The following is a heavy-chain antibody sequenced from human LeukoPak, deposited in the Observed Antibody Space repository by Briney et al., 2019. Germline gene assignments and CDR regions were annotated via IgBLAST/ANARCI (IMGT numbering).Heavy chain of an antibody. Sequence: ASVKVSCKASGGTFSSYAISWVRQAPGQGLEWMGGIIPIFGTANYAQKFQGRVTITADESTSTAYMELSSLRSEDTAVYYCARDHAYYYYMDVWGKGTTVTISS. CDR1: GGTFSSYA. CDR2: IIPIFGTA. CDR3: ARDHAYYYYMDV. V-gene: IGHV1-69*13. J-gene: IGHJ6*03.